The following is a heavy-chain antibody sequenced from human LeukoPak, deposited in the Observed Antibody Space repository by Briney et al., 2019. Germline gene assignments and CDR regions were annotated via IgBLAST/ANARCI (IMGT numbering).Heavy chain of an antibody. J-gene: IGHJ5*02. V-gene: IGHV3-23*01. CDR2: IRPSGDNT. CDR3: AKDSAKDISNWFDP. CDR1: GFTFSSYD. D-gene: IGHD2-15*01. Sequence: GGALRLFCAASGFTFSSYDMTWVRQAPGRGLEWVSSIRPSGDNTYYGDSVKGRFTISRDNSKNTLYLQMNSLRAEDTAVYYCAKDSAKDISNWFDPWGQGTLVTVSS.